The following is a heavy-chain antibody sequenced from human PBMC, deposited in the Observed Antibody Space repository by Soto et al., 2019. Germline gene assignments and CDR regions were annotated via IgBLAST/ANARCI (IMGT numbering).Heavy chain of an antibody. CDR2: INHSGST. Sequence: QVQLQQWGAGLLKPSETLSLTCAVYGGSFSGYYWSWIRLPPGKGLEWIEEINHSGSTNYNPSLKSRVTISVDTSKNQYSLKLSSVTAADTAVYYCARGRWLRSSFDYWGQGTLVTVSS. CDR1: GGSFSGYY. V-gene: IGHV4-34*01. J-gene: IGHJ4*02. CDR3: ARGRWLRSSFDY. D-gene: IGHD5-12*01.